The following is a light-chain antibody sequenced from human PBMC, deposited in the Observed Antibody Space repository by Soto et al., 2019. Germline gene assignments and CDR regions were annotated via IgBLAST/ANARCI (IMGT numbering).Light chain of an antibody. V-gene: IGLV2-14*03. CDR3: SSYTNASTLV. Sequence: QSALTQPASVSGSPGQSITISCTGTSSDVGAYNLVSWYQQHPGRAPKLFIFDVSDRPSGVSNSFSGSKSSNTASLTISGLQAEDEAFYYCSSYTNASTLVFGGGTKLTVL. CDR2: DVS. J-gene: IGLJ3*02. CDR1: SSDVGAYNL.